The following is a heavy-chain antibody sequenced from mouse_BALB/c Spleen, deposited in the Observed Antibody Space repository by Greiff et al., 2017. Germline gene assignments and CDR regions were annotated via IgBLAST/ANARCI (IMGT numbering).Heavy chain of an antibody. D-gene: IGHD2-4*01. J-gene: IGHJ2*01. CDR3: ARDYDHEGYYFDY. V-gene: IGHV3-2*02. CDR1: GYSITSDYA. CDR2: ISYSGST. Sequence: EVQLQESGPGLVKPSQSLSLTCTVTGYSITSDYAWNWIRQFPGNKLEWMGYISYSGSTSYNPSLKSRISITRDTSKNQFFLQLNSVTTEDTATYYCARDYDHEGYYFDYWGQGTTLTVSS.